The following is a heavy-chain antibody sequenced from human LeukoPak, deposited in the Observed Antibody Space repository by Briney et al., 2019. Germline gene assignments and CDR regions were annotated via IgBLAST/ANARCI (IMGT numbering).Heavy chain of an antibody. CDR3: AGALYYDSSGYYYSYYMDV. V-gene: IGHV3-21*01. CDR2: ISSSSSYI. J-gene: IGHJ6*03. Sequence: GGSLRLSCAASGFTFSSYSMNWVRQAPGKGLEWVSSISSSSSYIYYADSVKGRFTISRDNAKNSLYLQMNSLRAEDTAVYYCAGALYYDSSGYYYSYYMDVWGKGTTVTISS. CDR1: GFTFSSYS. D-gene: IGHD3-22*01.